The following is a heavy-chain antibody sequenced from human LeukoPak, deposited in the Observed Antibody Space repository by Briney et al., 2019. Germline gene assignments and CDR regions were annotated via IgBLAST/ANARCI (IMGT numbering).Heavy chain of an antibody. V-gene: IGHV4-31*03. J-gene: IGHJ6*02. CDR1: GGSISSGDYY. CDR2: IYYSGST. CDR3: VRDQLSYQVVHGSPGYFYGMDV. D-gene: IGHD5-24*01. Sequence: SETLSLTCTVSGGSISSGDYYWGWIRQPPGKGLEWVGYIYYSGSTYYNPSLKSRVTIGLDTPKNEFSLRLTSVTAADTAVYYCVRDQLSYQVVHGSPGYFYGMDVWGQGTSVTVSS.